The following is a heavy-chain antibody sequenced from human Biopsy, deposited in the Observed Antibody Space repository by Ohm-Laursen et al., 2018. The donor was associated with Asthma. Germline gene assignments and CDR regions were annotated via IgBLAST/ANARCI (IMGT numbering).Heavy chain of an antibody. CDR2: ISYDGSNK. J-gene: IGHJ4*02. CDR1: GFTFSSYG. Sequence: SLRLSCAVSGFTFSSYGMHWVRQAPGKGLEWVAVISYDGSNKYYADSVKGRFTISRDNSKNTLYLQMNSLRAEDTAVYYCARESSVAGSSDFDYWGPGTLVTVSS. CDR3: ARESSVAGSSDFDY. D-gene: IGHD6-19*01. V-gene: IGHV3-30*03.